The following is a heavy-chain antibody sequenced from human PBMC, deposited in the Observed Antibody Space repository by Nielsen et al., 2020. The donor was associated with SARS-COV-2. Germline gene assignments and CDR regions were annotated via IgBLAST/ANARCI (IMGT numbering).Heavy chain of an antibody. D-gene: IGHD2-2*01. CDR3: ARKGLLGYCSSTSCHGEYYYYGMDV. CDR1: GGSFSGYY. V-gene: IGHV4-34*01. CDR2: INHSGST. Sequence: SETLSLTCAVYGGSFSGYYWSWIRQPPGKGLEWIGEINHSGSTNYNPSLKSRVTISVDTSKNQFSLKLSSVTAADTAVYYCARKGLLGYCSSTSCHGEYYYYGMDVWGQGTTVTVSS. J-gene: IGHJ6*02.